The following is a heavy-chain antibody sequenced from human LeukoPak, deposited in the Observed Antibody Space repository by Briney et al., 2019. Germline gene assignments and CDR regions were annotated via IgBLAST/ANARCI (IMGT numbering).Heavy chain of an antibody. CDR3: ARDDPPRFGEFAGPYYFDY. J-gene: IGHJ4*02. CDR1: GFTFSSYW. CDR2: ISSSSSYI. Sequence: GGSLRLSCAASGFTFSSYWMSWVRQAPGKGLEWVSSISSSSSYIYYADSVKGRFTISRDNAKNSLYLQMNSLRAEDTAVYYCARDDPPRFGEFAGPYYFDYWGQGTLVTVSS. V-gene: IGHV3-21*01. D-gene: IGHD3-10*01.